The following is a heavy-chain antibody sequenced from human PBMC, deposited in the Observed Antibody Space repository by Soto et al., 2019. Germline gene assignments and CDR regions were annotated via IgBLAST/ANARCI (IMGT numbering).Heavy chain of an antibody. CDR1: GFTFSSYA. D-gene: IGHD6-6*01. CDR2: ISGSGGST. CDR3: ESSSSGLDAFDI. J-gene: IGHJ3*02. V-gene: IGHV3-23*01. Sequence: GGSLRLSCAASGFTFSSYAMSWVRQAPGKGLEWVSAISGSGGSTYYADSVKGRFTISRDNSKNTLYLQMNSLRAEDTAVYYCESSSSGLDAFDIWGQGTMVTVSS.